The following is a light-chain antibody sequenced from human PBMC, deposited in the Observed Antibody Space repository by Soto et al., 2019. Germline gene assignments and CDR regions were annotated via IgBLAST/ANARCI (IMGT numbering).Light chain of an antibody. V-gene: IGKV1-5*01. CDR3: QQYHTYSPPLT. CDR2: DAS. J-gene: IGKJ4*01. CDR1: QSISNW. Sequence: DIQMTQSPSTLSASVGDRVSISCRASQSISNWLAWYQQKPGKAPKLLIYDASSLESGVPSRFSDSGSGTEFTLTISSLQPDDFATYYCQQYHTYSPPLTFGGGTKVEIK.